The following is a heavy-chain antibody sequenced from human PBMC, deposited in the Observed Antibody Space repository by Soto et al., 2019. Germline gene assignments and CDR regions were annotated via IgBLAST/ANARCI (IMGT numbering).Heavy chain of an antibody. Sequence: GASVKVSCKASGGSFSSYASSWVRQAPGQGLEWMGGIIPIFGTANYAQKFQGRVTITADEPTSTAYMELSSLRSEDTAVYYCARDSDSSGYYRFDYWGQGPLVTVSS. CDR1: GGSFSSYA. V-gene: IGHV1-69*13. J-gene: IGHJ4*02. CDR3: ARDSDSSGYYRFDY. D-gene: IGHD3-22*01. CDR2: IIPIFGTA.